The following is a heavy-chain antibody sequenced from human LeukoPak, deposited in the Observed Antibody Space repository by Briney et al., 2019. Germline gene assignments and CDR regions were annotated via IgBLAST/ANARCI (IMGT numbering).Heavy chain of an antibody. V-gene: IGHV5-51*01. CDR1: GYKFTSYW. Sequence: GESLKISCKGSGYKFTSYWIGWVRQMPGKGLEWMGIIYAGDSDTRYSPSFQGQVTISADKSIGTAYLQWSSLKASDTATYYCARRPLWFGELLSYAFDIWGQGTMVTVSS. CDR2: IYAGDSDT. D-gene: IGHD3-10*01. CDR3: ARRPLWFGELLSYAFDI. J-gene: IGHJ3*02.